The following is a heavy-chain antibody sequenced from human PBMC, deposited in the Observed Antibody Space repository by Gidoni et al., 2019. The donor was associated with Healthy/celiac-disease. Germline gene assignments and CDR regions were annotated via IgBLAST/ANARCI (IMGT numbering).Heavy chain of an antibody. CDR2: IYYSGST. J-gene: IGHJ6*02. Sequence: QVQLQESGPGLVKPSPTLSLTCTVSGGSISSGGYYWSWIRQHPGKGLEWIGYIYYSGSTYYNPSLKSRVTISVDTSKNQFSLKLSSVTAADTAVYYCARDRSGYDLGGMDVWGQGTTVTVSS. D-gene: IGHD5-12*01. CDR3: ARDRSGYDLGGMDV. V-gene: IGHV4-31*03. CDR1: GGSISSGGYY.